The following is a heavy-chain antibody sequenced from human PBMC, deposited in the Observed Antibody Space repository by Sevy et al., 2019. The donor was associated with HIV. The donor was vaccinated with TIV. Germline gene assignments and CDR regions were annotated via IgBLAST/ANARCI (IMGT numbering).Heavy chain of an antibody. Sequence: GGSLRLSCAASGFTFDDYTMHWVRQAPGKGLEWVSLISWGGGSTYYADSVKGRFTISRDNSKNSLYLQMNSLRTEDTALYYCASSGWSLYYFDYWGQGTLVTVSS. CDR2: ISWGGGST. J-gene: IGHJ4*02. CDR1: GFTFDDYT. V-gene: IGHV3-43*01. D-gene: IGHD6-19*01. CDR3: ASSGWSLYYFDY.